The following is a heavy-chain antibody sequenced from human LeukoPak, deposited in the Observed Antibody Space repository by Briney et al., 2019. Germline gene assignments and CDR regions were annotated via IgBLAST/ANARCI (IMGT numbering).Heavy chain of an antibody. CDR2: IWNDGNDK. CDR1: GFTFSHHG. D-gene: IGHD6-19*01. V-gene: IGHV3-33*01. J-gene: IGHJ4*02. CDR3: ARAWYSGAWYGFDY. Sequence: GRSLRLSCAASGFTFSHHGMHWVRQAPGKGLEWVGVIWNDGNDKYYGGSVKGRFTISRDNSKNTLYLQMSSLRGEDTAMYYCARAWYSGAWYGFDYWGQGTLVTVSS.